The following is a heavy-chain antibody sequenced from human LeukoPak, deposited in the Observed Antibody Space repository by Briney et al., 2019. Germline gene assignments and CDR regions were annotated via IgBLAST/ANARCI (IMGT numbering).Heavy chain of an antibody. D-gene: IGHD6-6*01. CDR2: ISYDGSNK. J-gene: IGHJ6*03. V-gene: IGHV3-30-3*01. Sequence: HSGGSLRLSCAASGFTFSNYAMHWVRQAPGKGLEWVAVISYDGSNKYYADSVKGRFTISRDNSKNTLYLQMNSLRAEDTAVYYCARGNVGSSSFPMDYYYYMDVWGKGTTVTVSS. CDR3: ARGNVGSSSFPMDYYYYMDV. CDR1: GFTFSNYA.